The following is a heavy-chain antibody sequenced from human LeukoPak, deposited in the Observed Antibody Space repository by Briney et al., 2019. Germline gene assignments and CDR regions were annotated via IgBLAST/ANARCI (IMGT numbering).Heavy chain of an antibody. CDR1: GGSFSGYY. V-gene: IGHV4-34*01. D-gene: IGHD3-10*01. CDR3: AITMVRGVITLDY. J-gene: IGHJ4*02. CDR2: INHSGST. Sequence: SETLSLTCAVYGGSFSGYYWSWIRQPPGKGLEWIGEINHSGSTNYNPSLKSRVTISVDTSKNQFSLKLSSVTAADTAVYYCAITMVRGVITLDYWGRGTLVTVSS.